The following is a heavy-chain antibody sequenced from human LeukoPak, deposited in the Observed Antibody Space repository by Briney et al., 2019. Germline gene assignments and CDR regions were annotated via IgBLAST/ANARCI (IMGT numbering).Heavy chain of an antibody. CDR2: ISHDGSNK. CDR1: GFTFSSYA. Sequence: PGGSLRLSCAASGFTFSSYAMHWVRQAPGKGLEWVAVISHDGSNKYYADSVKGRFTISRDNSKNTLYLQMNSLRAEDTAVYYCARDSLVITMIVVVITHYFDYWGQGTLVTVSS. CDR3: ARDSLVITMIVVVITHYFDY. J-gene: IGHJ4*02. D-gene: IGHD3-22*01. V-gene: IGHV3-30-3*01.